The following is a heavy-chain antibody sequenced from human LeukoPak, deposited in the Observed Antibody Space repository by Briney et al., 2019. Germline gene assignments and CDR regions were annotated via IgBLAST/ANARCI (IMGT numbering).Heavy chain of an antibody. CDR1: GFTVTNDH. Sequence: GGSLRLSCAVSGFTVTNDHMNWVRQAPGKGLEWVSIIYSGGSTYYADSVKGRFTISRDSSNNTLFLQMSNLRADDSGLYYCATDVRSSPLGFWGHGTLVTVSS. CDR2: IYSGGST. V-gene: IGHV3-66*01. J-gene: IGHJ4*01. CDR3: ATDVRSSPLGF. D-gene: IGHD6-13*01.